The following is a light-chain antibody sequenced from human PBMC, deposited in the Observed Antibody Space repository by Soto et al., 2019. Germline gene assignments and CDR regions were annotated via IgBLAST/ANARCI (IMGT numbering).Light chain of an antibody. Sequence: DIQMTQSPSTLSASAGDTVTITCRASQGIRNDLGWYQQKPGKAPRLLIYAASSLQSGVPTRFSGSGSGTDFTLTITNLQPEDSAVYYCQQVKGFPLTFGGGTKVDIK. J-gene: IGKJ4*01. CDR1: QGIRND. V-gene: IGKV1-17*02. CDR3: QQVKGFPLT. CDR2: AAS.